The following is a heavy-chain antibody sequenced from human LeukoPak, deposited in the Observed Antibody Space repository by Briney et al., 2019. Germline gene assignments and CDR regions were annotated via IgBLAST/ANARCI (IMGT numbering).Heavy chain of an antibody. D-gene: IGHD3-9*01. CDR3: AREGDDILTGYSEGMDV. V-gene: IGHV1-18*01. J-gene: IGHJ6*02. CDR1: GGTFSSYG. CDR2: ISPYNGNT. Sequence: GSSVKVSCKASGGTFSSYGISWVRQAPGEGLEWMGWISPYNGNTNYVQKLQGRVTMTTDTSTRTVYMELRRLRSDDTAVYYCAREGDDILTGYSEGMDVWGQGTTVTVSS.